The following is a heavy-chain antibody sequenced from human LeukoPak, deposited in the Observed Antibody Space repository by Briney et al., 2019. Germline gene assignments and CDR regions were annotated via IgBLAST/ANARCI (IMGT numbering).Heavy chain of an antibody. J-gene: IGHJ4*02. CDR2: ISTYNGYS. D-gene: IGHD6-19*01. CDR1: GYTFTSSG. Sequence: ASVKVSCKTSGYTFTSSGITWVGQAPAQGLAWMGWISTYNGYSKYAQNLQGRVTMTADTSTSTAYMELSSLRSDDSAVYYCAKNSSGGYSDYWGQGTLVTVSS. V-gene: IGHV1-18*01. CDR3: AKNSSGGYSDY.